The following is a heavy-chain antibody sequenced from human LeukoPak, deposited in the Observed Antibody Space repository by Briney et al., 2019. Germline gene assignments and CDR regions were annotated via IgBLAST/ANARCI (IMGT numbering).Heavy chain of an antibody. D-gene: IGHD6-13*01. CDR1: GGSISSGDYY. Sequence: KPSETLSLTCTVFGGSISSGDYYWSWIRQPPGKGLEWIGYIHHSGDTYQNPSLKSRVTVSSDRSKNQFYLKLSSVTAADTAVYYCARLIAADPQLDSWGQGTLVTVSS. CDR3: ARLIAADPQLDS. CDR2: IHHSGDT. J-gene: IGHJ4*02. V-gene: IGHV4-30-2*01.